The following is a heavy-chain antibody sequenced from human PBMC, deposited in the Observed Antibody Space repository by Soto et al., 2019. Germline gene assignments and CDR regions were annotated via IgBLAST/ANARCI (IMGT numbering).Heavy chain of an antibody. CDR3: AREEPFYSSGWYAFDI. V-gene: IGHV3-11*01. CDR2: ISSSGSTI. CDR1: GFTFSDYY. D-gene: IGHD6-19*01. Sequence: ESGGGLVKPGGSLRLSCAASGFTFSDYYMSWIRQAPGKGLEWVSYISSSGSTIYYADSVKGRFTISRDNAKNSLYLQMNSLRAEDTAVYYWAREEPFYSSGWYAFDIWGQGTMVTVSS. J-gene: IGHJ3*02.